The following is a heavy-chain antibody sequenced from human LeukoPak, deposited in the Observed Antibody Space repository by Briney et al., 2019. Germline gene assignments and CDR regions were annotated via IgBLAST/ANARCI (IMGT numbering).Heavy chain of an antibody. J-gene: IGHJ4*02. CDR1: GYTFTDYY. CDR3: ARHFNWVNDY. D-gene: IGHD1-1*01. V-gene: IGHV1-2*02. Sequence: ASVKVCCKASGYTFTDYYMHWVRQAPGQGLEWMGWINPKSGGTKYAQKFQGRVTMTRDTSISTAYMDLSRLTSDDTAVYFCARHFNWVNDYWGQGTLVTVSS. CDR2: INPKSGGT.